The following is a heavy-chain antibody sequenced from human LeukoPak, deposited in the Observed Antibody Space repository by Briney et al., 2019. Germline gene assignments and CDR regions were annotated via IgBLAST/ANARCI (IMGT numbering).Heavy chain of an antibody. CDR1: GYTFTSYG. CDR3: ARRGSGSYRDYFDY. Sequence: ASVKVSCKASGYTFTSYGISWVRQAPGQGLEWMGWISAYNGNTNYAQKLQGRVTMTTDISTSTAYMELRSLRSDDTAVYYCARRGSGSYRDYFDYWGQGTLVTVSS. J-gene: IGHJ4*02. V-gene: IGHV1-18*01. CDR2: ISAYNGNT. D-gene: IGHD1-26*01.